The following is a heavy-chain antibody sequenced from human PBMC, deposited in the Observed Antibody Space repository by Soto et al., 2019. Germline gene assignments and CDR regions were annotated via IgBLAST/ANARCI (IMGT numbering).Heavy chain of an antibody. Sequence: GGSLRLSCAASGFTFSSYWMSWVRQAPGKGLVWVSRINGDGSSTNYADSVKGQFTISRDNAKNTVYLQINSLRVEDTAVYYCARGARNYYYFDCWGQGTLVTVSS. V-gene: IGHV3-74*01. CDR2: INGDGSST. CDR1: GFTFSSYW. J-gene: IGHJ4*02. CDR3: ARGARNYYYFDC. D-gene: IGHD1-7*01.